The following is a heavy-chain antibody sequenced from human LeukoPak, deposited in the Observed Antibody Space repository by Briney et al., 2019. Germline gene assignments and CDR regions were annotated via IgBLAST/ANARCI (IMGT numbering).Heavy chain of an antibody. CDR3: ARDGLATYYYYYYMDV. V-gene: IGHV4-61*02. J-gene: IGHJ6*03. D-gene: IGHD6-6*01. CDR2: IYTSGST. CDR1: GGSISSGSYY. Sequence: SETLSLTRTVSGGSISSGSYYWSWIRQPAGKGLEWIGRIYTSGSTNYNPSLKSRVTISVGTSKNQFSLRLSSVTAADTAVYFCARDGLATYYYYYYMDVWGKGPRSPSP.